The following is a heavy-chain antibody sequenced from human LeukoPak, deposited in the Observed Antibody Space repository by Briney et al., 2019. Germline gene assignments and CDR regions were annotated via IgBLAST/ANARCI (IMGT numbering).Heavy chain of an antibody. CDR2: IIPIFGTA. CDR1: GGTFSSYA. Sequence: ASVKVSCKASGGTFSSYAISWVRQAPGQGLEWMGGIIPIFGTANYAQKFQGRVTITADESTSPAYMELSSLRSEDTAVYYCATFYDFWSGSPGDFDYYYYMHVWAKGTTVTVSS. J-gene: IGHJ6*03. CDR3: ATFYDFWSGSPGDFDYYYYMHV. D-gene: IGHD3-3*01. V-gene: IGHV1-69*13.